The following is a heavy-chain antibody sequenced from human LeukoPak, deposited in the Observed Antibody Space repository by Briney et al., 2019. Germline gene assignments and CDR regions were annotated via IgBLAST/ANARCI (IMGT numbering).Heavy chain of an antibody. D-gene: IGHD3-22*01. CDR3: ARGYFDSSGYPYLGY. J-gene: IGHJ4*02. Sequence: GGSLRLSCAASGFTFSNFWMHWVRQAPGKGLVWVSRINSDGSSTTHADSVKGRFTISRDNAKDTLYLQMYSLRAEDTAVYYCARGYFDSSGYPYLGYWGQGTLVTVSS. CDR1: GFTFSNFW. CDR2: INSDGSST. V-gene: IGHV3-74*01.